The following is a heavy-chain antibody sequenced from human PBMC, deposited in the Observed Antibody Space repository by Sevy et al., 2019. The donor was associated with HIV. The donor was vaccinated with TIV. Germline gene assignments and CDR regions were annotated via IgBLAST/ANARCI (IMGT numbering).Heavy chain of an antibody. Sequence: GGSLRLSCAASGFTFDDYAMHWVRQAPGKGLEWVSGISWNSGSIGYADSVKGRFTISRDNAKNSLYLQMNSLRAEDTALYYCAKLSDYYDSSDLKGYAFDIWGQGTMVTVSS. CDR3: AKLSDYYDSSDLKGYAFDI. D-gene: IGHD3-22*01. V-gene: IGHV3-9*01. CDR2: ISWNSGSI. CDR1: GFTFDDYA. J-gene: IGHJ3*02.